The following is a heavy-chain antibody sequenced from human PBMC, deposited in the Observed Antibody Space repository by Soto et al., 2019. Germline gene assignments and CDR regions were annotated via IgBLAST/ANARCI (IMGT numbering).Heavy chain of an antibody. J-gene: IGHJ5*02. D-gene: IGHD3-10*01. CDR2: IIPIIGII. CDR3: AKDPLWFGEFPSHWFDP. Sequence: ASVKVSCKASGGTFSTYTITWVRQAPGQGLEWMGRIIPIIGIINYAQKFQGRVTITADKFTGTAYMELTRLRSDDTAVYYCAKDPLWFGEFPSHWFDPWGQGTQVTVSS. V-gene: IGHV1-69*04. CDR1: GGTFSTYT.